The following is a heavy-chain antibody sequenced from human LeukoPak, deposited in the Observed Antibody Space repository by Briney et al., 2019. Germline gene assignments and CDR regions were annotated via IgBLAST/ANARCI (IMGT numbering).Heavy chain of an antibody. CDR3: ARGSGYGELAGY. CDR1: GFTFSDYY. V-gene: IGHV4-34*01. Sequence: GSLRLSCAASGFTFSDYYMSWIRQAPGKGLEWIGEINHSGSTNYNPSLKSRVTISVDTSKNQFSLKLSSVTAADTAVYYCARGSGYGELAGYWGQGTLVTVSS. J-gene: IGHJ4*02. D-gene: IGHD3-3*01. CDR2: INHSGST.